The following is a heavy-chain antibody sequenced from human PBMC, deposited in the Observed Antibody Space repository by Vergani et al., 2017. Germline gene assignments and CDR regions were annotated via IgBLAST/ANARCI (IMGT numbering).Heavy chain of an antibody. CDR3: AKDRLQYCRGGSCYVNWFDP. CDR2: ISGSGGST. V-gene: IGHV3-23*01. CDR1: GFTFSSYA. D-gene: IGHD2-15*01. J-gene: IGHJ5*02. Sequence: EVQLLESGGGLVQPGGSLRLSCAASGFTFSSYAMSCVRQAPGKGLEWVSAISGSGGSTYYADSVKGRFTISRDNSKNTLYRQMNSRRAEDTAVYYCAKDRLQYCRGGSCYVNWFDPWGQGTLVTVSS.